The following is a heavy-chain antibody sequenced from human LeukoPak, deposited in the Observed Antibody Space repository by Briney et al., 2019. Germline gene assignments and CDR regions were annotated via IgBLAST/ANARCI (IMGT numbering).Heavy chain of an antibody. Sequence: SETLSLTCTVSGGSISSYYWSWIRQPPGKGLEWIGYIYYSGSTNYNPSLKSRVTISVDTSKNQFSLKLSSVTAADTAVYYCARDRTGSYWGQGTLVTVSS. J-gene: IGHJ4*02. CDR1: GGSISSYY. D-gene: IGHD1-14*01. V-gene: IGHV4-59*01. CDR3: ARDRTGSY. CDR2: IYYSGST.